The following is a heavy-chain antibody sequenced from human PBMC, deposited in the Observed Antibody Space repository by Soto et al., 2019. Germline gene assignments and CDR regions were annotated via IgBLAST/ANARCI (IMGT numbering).Heavy chain of an antibody. V-gene: IGHV3-23*01. D-gene: IGHD2-2*01. CDR2: ISGSGGST. J-gene: IGHJ4*02. CDR3: ARVISSRDEYFDY. CDR1: GFTFSSYA. Sequence: PGGSLRLSCAASGFTFSSYAMSWVRQAPGKGLEWVSAISGSGGSTYYADSVKGRFTISRDNSKNTLYLQMNSLRAEDTAVYYCARVISSRDEYFDYWGQGTVVTVSS.